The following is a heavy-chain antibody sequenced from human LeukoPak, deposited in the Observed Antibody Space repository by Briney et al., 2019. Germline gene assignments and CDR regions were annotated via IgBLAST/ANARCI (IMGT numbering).Heavy chain of an antibody. D-gene: IGHD3-22*01. CDR2: ISAYNGNT. Sequence: GESPKISCKASGYTFTSYGISWVRQAPGQGLEWMGWISAYNGNTNYAQKLQGRVTMTTDTSTSTAYMELRSLRSDDTAVYYCARTPYDISGYYSRYFDYWGQGTLVTVSS. CDR1: GYTFTSYG. CDR3: ARTPYDISGYYSRYFDY. V-gene: IGHV1-18*01. J-gene: IGHJ4*02.